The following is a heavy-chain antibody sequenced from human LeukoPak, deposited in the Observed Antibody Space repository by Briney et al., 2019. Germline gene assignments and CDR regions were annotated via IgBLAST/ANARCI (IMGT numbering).Heavy chain of an antibody. D-gene: IGHD5-18*01. Sequence: SETLSLTCAVYGGSFSGYYWSWIRQPPGKGLEWIGEINHSGSTNYSPSLKSRVTISVDTSKNQFSLKLSSVTAADTAVYYCARGGYSYGFDPWGQGTLVTVSS. CDR1: GGSFSGYY. CDR3: ARGGYSYGFDP. V-gene: IGHV4-34*01. J-gene: IGHJ5*02. CDR2: INHSGST.